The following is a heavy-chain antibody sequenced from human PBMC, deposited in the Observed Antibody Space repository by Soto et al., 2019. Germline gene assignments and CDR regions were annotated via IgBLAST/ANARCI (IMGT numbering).Heavy chain of an antibody. CDR1: GFTFSSYA. CDR2: ISYDGTNK. Sequence: QVQLVESGGGVVQPGRSLRLSCAASGFTFSSYAMHWVRQAPGKGLEWVAVISYDGTNKYYADSVKGRFTISRDNSKNTLCRQMNSRQAEDTAAYYCARPLWRDDYNWGYFDLWGRGTLVTVSS. V-gene: IGHV3-30-3*01. CDR3: ARPLWRDDYNWGYFDL. D-gene: IGHD1-1*01. J-gene: IGHJ2*01.